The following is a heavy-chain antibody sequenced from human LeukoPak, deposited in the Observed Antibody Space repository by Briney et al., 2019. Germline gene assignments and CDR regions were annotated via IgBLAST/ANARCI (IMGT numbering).Heavy chain of an antibody. V-gene: IGHV1-69*02. J-gene: IGHJ4*02. Sequence: ASVKVSCKASGGTLRRHTVTWVRQAPGQGLEWMGRIIPMMGIANYAQKFQGRVTTTADTSTDTAYMDLISLRSEDTAVYYCASRSHKTIVGADTREVGDYWGQGTLVTVSS. CDR3: ASRSHKTIVGADTREVGDY. CDR2: IIPMMGIA. D-gene: IGHD6-19*01. CDR1: GGTLRRHT.